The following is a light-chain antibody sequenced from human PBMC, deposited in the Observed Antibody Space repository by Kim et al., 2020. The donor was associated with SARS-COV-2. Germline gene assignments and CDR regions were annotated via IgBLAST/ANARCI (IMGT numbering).Light chain of an antibody. J-gene: IGKJ4*01. CDR2: DAS. CDR3: QA. V-gene: IGKV1-33*01. Sequence: DIQMTQSPSSLSASVGDRVTITCQASQDISNYLNWYQQKPGKAPKLLIYDASNLETGVPSRFSGSGSGTDFTFTISSLQPEDIATYYCQAFGGGTKLEIK. CDR1: QDISNY.